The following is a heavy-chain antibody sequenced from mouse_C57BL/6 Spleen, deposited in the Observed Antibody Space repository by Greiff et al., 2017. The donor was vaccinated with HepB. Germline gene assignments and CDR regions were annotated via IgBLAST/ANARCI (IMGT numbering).Heavy chain of an antibody. V-gene: IGHV1-82*01. J-gene: IGHJ4*01. CDR1: GYAFSSSW. D-gene: IGHD1-1*01. CDR3: ANYDGSSLYYAMDD. CDR2: SYPGDGDT. Sequence: VQLQQSGPELVKPGASVKISCKASGYAFSSSWMNWVKQRPGKGLEWIGRSYPGDGDTNYNGKFKGKATLTADKSSSTAYMQLSSLTSEDSAVYFCANYDGSSLYYAMDDWGQGTSVTVSS.